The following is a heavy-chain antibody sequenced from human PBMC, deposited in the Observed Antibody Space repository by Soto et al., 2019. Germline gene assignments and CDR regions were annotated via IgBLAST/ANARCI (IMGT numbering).Heavy chain of an antibody. Sequence: GGSLRLSCAASGFTFSDYYMSWIRQAPGKGLEWVSYISSSGSTIYYADSVKGRFTISRDNAKNSLYLQMNSLRAEDTAVYYCARDPSNYDFWSGYWVYWGQGTLVTVSS. D-gene: IGHD3-3*01. CDR1: GFTFSDYY. CDR2: ISSSGSTI. CDR3: ARDPSNYDFWSGYWVY. V-gene: IGHV3-11*01. J-gene: IGHJ4*02.